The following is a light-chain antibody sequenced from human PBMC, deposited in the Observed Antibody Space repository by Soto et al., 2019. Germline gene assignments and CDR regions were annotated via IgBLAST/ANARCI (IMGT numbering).Light chain of an antibody. CDR1: SSDVGGYNY. J-gene: IGLJ2*01. V-gene: IGLV2-14*01. CDR2: EVS. Sequence: QSALTQPASVSGSPGQSITISCTGTSSDVGGYNYVSWHQQHPGKAPKLMIYEVSNRPSGVSNRFSGSKSGNTASLTISGLQAEDEADYYCSSYTSSSTGVAFGGGTQLTVL. CDR3: SSYTSSSTGVA.